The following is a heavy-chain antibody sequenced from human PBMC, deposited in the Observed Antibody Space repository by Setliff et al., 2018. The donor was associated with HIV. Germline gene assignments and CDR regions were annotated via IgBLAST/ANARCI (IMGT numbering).Heavy chain of an antibody. CDR1: GGSASNSRYY. CDR3: GRVAGYCAPSRCYGYNAFDI. CDR2: IHYNEKT. V-gene: IGHV4-39*01. D-gene: IGHD2-15*01. Sequence: PSETLSLTCTVSGGSASNSRYYWAWIRQPPGKGLEYIGSIHYNEKTYYNSSLNSRVTIAVDTSKDQFSLNLSTVTAADTAVYYCGRVAGYCAPSRCYGYNAFDIWGPGTMVTVS. J-gene: IGHJ3*02.